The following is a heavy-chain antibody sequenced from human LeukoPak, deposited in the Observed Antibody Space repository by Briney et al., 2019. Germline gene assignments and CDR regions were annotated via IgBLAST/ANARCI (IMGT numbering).Heavy chain of an antibody. J-gene: IGHJ4*02. CDR2: ISDRGGST. D-gene: IGHD7-27*01. V-gene: IGHV3-23*01. CDR3: AKDRWGSADFWDH. CDR1: GYTFSRYG. Sequence: PGGSLRLSCAASGYTFSRYGMTWVRQAQGQGLEWVASISDRGGSTYYADSVEDRFTISRDNSKNTLYLQMNSLRAEDTAVYYCAKDRWGSADFWDHWGQGTRVTVSS.